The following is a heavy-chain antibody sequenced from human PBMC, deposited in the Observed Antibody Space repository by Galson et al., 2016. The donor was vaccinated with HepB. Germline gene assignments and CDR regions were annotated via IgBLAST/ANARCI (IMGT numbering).Heavy chain of an antibody. V-gene: IGHV4-61*01. CDR3: ARALRGTTSFFEY. Sequence: ETLSLTCIVSGGSVSSDNYFWSWIRQPPGKGLEWIGFSQHTGYTNSNPSLKSRVTIPVDTSQNQISLRVRSVTAADTAVYYCARALRGTTSFFEYWGQGVLVTVSS. CDR1: GGSVSSDNYF. J-gene: IGHJ4*02. D-gene: IGHD4-17*01. CDR2: SQHTGYT.